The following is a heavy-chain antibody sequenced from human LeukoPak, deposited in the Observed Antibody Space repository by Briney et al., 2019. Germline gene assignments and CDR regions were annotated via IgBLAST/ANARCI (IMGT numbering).Heavy chain of an antibody. Sequence: AGGSLRLSCAASGFTFGSYAMSWVRQAPGKGLEWVSAISAGGVSTYYADSVKGRFTISRDNSKNTLYLQMNSLRAEDTAVYYCAKGAGTDRTWGQGTLVTVSS. V-gene: IGHV3-23*01. J-gene: IGHJ5*02. CDR2: ISAGGVST. CDR3: AKGAGTDRT. CDR1: GFTFGSYA.